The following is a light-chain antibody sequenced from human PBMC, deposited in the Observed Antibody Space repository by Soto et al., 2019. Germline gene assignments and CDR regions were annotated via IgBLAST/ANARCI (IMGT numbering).Light chain of an antibody. V-gene: IGKV1-13*02. J-gene: IGKJ2*01. CDR1: QGISSA. CDR3: QQFNSYTYT. Sequence: AIQLTQSPSSLSASVGDRVTITCRASQGISSALAWYQQKPGKAPKLLIYDASSLESGGPSRFSGSGSGTDFTLTISSLQPEDFATYYCQQFNSYTYTFGQGTKLEIK. CDR2: DAS.